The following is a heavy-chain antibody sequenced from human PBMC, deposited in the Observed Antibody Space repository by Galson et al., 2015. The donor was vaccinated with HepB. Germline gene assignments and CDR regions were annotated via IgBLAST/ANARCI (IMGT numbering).Heavy chain of an antibody. V-gene: IGHV3-30*18. D-gene: IGHD6-6*01. CDR3: AKVNSAPRPDLDVIGIYAMDV. Sequence: SLRLSCAASGFSFSSYGMHWVRQAPGKGLEWVAVTSYDGSNKYYADSVKGRFTISRDNSKNTLYLQMNSLRAEDTAVYYCAKVNSAPRPDLDVIGIYAMDVWGQGTTVTVSS. J-gene: IGHJ6*02. CDR1: GFSFSSYG. CDR2: TSYDGSNK.